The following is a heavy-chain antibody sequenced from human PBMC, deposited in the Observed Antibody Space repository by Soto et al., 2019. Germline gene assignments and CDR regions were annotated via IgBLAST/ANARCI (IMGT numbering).Heavy chain of an antibody. D-gene: IGHD3-22*01. CDR1: GGSISSSSYY. CDR3: ARTYYYDSSGYWGDAFDI. J-gene: IGHJ3*02. Sequence: NPSETLSLTCTVSGGSISSSSYYWGWIRQPPGKGLEWIGSIYYSGSTYYNPSLKSRVTISVDTSKNQFSLKLSSVTAADTAVYYCARTYYYDSSGYWGDAFDIWGQGTMVT. V-gene: IGHV4-39*01. CDR2: IYYSGST.